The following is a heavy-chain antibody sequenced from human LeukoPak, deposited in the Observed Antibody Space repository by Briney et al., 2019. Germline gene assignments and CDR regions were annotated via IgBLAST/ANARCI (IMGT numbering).Heavy chain of an antibody. CDR3: ATTYSGYDSFLDY. D-gene: IGHD5-12*01. J-gene: IGHJ4*02. CDR1: GYTLTELS. CDR2: FDPEDGET. Sequence: ASVKVSCKVSGYTLTELSMHGVRQALGKGREWMGGFDPEDGETIYAQKFQGRVTMTEDTSTDTAYMELSSLRSEDTAVYYCATTYSGYDSFLDYWGQGTLVTVSS. V-gene: IGHV1-24*01.